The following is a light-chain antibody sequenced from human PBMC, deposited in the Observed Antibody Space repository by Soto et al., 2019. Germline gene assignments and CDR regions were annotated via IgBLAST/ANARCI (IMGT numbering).Light chain of an antibody. CDR3: QQRSNWPIT. Sequence: EIVMTQSPATLSVSPGERATLSCRASQSVRSNLAWYQQKCGQAPRLLIYGASTRATGIPARFSGSGSGTDFTLTISSLEPEDFAVYYCQQRSNWPITFGQGTRLEIK. V-gene: IGKV3-11*01. CDR2: GAS. CDR1: QSVRSN. J-gene: IGKJ5*01.